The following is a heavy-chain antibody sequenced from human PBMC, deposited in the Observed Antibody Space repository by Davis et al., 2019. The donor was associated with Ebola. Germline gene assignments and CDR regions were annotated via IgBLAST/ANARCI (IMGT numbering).Heavy chain of an antibody. D-gene: IGHD7-27*01. V-gene: IGHV3-30*03. CDR2: ISYDGSNK. CDR3: ARWELTGTL. J-gene: IGHJ4*02. Sequence: GESLKISCAASGFTFSSYGMHWVRQAPGKGLEWVAVISYDGSNKYYADSVKGRFTISRDNAKNSLYLQMNSLRAEDTAVYYCARWELTGTLWGQGTLVTVSS. CDR1: GFTFSSYG.